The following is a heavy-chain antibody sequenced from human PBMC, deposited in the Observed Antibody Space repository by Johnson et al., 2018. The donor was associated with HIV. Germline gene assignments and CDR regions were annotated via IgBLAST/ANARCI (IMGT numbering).Heavy chain of an antibody. CDR1: GFTFDDYA. CDR2: ISWNSGNI. V-gene: IGHV3-9*01. J-gene: IGHJ3*02. CDR3: AKGQSSGYPKDAFDI. D-gene: IGHD3-22*01. Sequence: VQLVESGGSMVQPGRSLRLSCAASGFTFDDYAMHWVRQAPGKGLEWVSGISWNSGNIDYADSMKGRFTISRDNAKNSLYPQMNSLRAEDTALYYCAKGQSSGYPKDAFDIWGRGTIVIVSS.